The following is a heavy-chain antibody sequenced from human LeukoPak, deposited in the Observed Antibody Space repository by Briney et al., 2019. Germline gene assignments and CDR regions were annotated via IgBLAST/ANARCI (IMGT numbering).Heavy chain of an antibody. CDR1: GGSFSGYY. Sequence: PSETLSLTCAVYGGSFSGYYWSWIRQPPGKGLEWIGEINHSGSTNYNPSLKSRVTISVDTSKNQFSLKLSSVTAADTAVYYCASLETRRSGSYYRARYYYYYMDVWGKGTTVTVSS. V-gene: IGHV4-34*01. CDR2: INHSGST. J-gene: IGHJ6*03. D-gene: IGHD3-10*01. CDR3: ASLETRRSGSYYRARYYYYYMDV.